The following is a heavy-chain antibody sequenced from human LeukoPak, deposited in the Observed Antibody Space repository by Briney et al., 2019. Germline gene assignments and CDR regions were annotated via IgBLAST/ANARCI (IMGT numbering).Heavy chain of an antibody. CDR2: IFYSGST. CDR3: ARGRGEGRGIALIRGVRAPSYNWFDP. CDR1: GGSISSSSYF. D-gene: IGHD3-10*01. Sequence: PSETLSLTCSVSGGSISSSSYFWGWIRQPPGKGLEWIGSIFYSGSTYYSPSLKSRVTISVDTSKNQFSLKLTSVTAADTAVYYCARGRGEGRGIALIRGVRAPSYNWFDPWGHGTLVTVSS. V-gene: IGHV4-39*07. J-gene: IGHJ5*02.